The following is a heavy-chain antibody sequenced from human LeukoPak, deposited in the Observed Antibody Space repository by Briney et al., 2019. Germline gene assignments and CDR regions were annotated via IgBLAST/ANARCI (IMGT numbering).Heavy chain of an antibody. J-gene: IGHJ3*02. CDR1: GFTFSSYW. CDR2: IKQDGSEK. CDR3: ARDDSSSSGAFDI. Sequence: PGGSLRLSCAASGFTFSSYWMSWVRQAPGKGLEWVANIKQDGSEKYYVDSVKGRFTISRDNAKNSLYLQMNSLRAEDTAVYYCARDDSSSSGAFDIWGQGTMVTVSS. D-gene: IGHD6-6*01. V-gene: IGHV3-7*01.